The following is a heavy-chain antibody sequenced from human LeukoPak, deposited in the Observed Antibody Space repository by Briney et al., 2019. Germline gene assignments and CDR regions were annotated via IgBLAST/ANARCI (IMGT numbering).Heavy chain of an antibody. V-gene: IGHV1-46*01. D-gene: IGHD3-10*01. J-gene: IGHJ5*02. CDR3: ARDRKYGSGSYSNWFDP. CDR1: GYTFTSYY. Sequence: GASVKVSCKASGYTFTSYYMHWVRQAPGQGLEWMGIINPSGGSTSYAQKFQGRVTMTTDTSTSTAYMELRSLRSDDTAVYYCARDRKYGSGSYSNWFDPWGQGTLVTVSS. CDR2: INPSGGST.